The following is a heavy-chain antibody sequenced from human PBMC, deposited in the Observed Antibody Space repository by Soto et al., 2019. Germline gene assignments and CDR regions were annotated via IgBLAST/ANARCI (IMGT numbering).Heavy chain of an antibody. V-gene: IGHV1-69*01. CDR3: ERPLRDRNFYDGVAV. J-gene: IGHJ6*02. CDR1: GGTFSKYA. Sequence: QVQLVQSGAELKKPGSSVKVSCKASGGTFSKYAISWVRQAPGQGLEWLGGIIPMFGTPNYAQKFQARVTISGDESTTTACLELSSLRSADTALYFCERPLRDRNFYDGVAVWGQGNTVTVSS. CDR2: IIPMFGTP. D-gene: IGHD3-22*01.